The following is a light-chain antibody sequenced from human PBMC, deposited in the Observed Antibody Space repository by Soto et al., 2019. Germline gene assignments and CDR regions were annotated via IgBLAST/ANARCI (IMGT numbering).Light chain of an antibody. CDR1: QSISSW. CDR3: QQYNSYPAK. J-gene: IGKJ1*01. Sequence: DIQMTQSPSTLSASVGDRVTITCRASQSISSWLAWYQQKPGKAPKLLIYDASSLESGVPSRFSGSGSGTEFTLTISSLQPDDFATYYCQQYNSYPAKFGQGTKVDIK. V-gene: IGKV1-5*01. CDR2: DAS.